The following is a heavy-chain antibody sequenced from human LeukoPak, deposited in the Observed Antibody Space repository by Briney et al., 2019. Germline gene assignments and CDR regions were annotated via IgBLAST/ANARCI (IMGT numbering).Heavy chain of an antibody. V-gene: IGHV3-30-3*01. D-gene: IGHD3-10*01. Sequence: PGGSLRLSCAASGFTFSNYAMHWVRQAPGKGLEWVAVISYDGNNKDHADSVKGRFTISRDNSKNTLYLQMNSLRTEDTAVYYCARTGDYGSGSFRWRHFDYWGQGTLVTVSS. J-gene: IGHJ4*02. CDR3: ARTGDYGSGSFRWRHFDY. CDR1: GFTFSNYA. CDR2: ISYDGNNK.